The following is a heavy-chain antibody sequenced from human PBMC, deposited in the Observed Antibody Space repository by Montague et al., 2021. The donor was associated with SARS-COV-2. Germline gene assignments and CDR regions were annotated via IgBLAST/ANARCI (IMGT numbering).Heavy chain of an antibody. CDR1: GDSVSSNNAT. CDR3: ASIPVCSRYYFDV. CDR2: TYYRPKWYN. V-gene: IGHV6-1*01. J-gene: IGHJ4*02. Sequence: CAISGDSVSSNNATRKWIRQSPSRRFEWLGRTYYRPKWYNDSAESVKSRITIHPDTAKHQFSLHLNSVTPADTTVYYCASIPVCSRYYFDVWCQGTLVTVSS. D-gene: IGHD2-2*01.